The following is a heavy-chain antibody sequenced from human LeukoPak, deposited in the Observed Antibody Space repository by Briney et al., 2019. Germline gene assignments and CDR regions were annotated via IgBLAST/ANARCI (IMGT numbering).Heavy chain of an antibody. CDR1: GFTFSSYG. CDR3: AKVGDIVVVPAAILDDAFDI. V-gene: IGHV3-30*02. D-gene: IGHD2-2*01. Sequence: GGSLRLSCAASGFTFSSYGMHWVRQAPGKGLEWVAFIRYDGSNKYYADSVKGRFTISRDNSKNTLYLQMNSLRAEDTAVYYCAKVGDIVVVPAAILDDAFDIWGQGTMVTVSS. CDR2: IRYDGSNK. J-gene: IGHJ3*02.